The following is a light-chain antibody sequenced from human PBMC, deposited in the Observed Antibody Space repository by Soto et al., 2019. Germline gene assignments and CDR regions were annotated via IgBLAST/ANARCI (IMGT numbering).Light chain of an antibody. CDR3: YQYDSTPPT. J-gene: IGKJ1*01. V-gene: IGKV3-20*01. CDR2: GAS. Sequence: EIVMTQSLGTLSLSPGERATLSCRASQSVTNNQLAWFRQKPGQAPRLLIWGASNRATGIPDRCSGGGSGTYSTLTISRLEHDDFVFFYCYQYDSTPPTFGQGTKVEIK. CDR1: QSVTNNQ.